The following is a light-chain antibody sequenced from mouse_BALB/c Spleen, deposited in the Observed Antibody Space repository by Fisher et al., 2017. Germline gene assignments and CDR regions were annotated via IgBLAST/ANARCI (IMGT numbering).Light chain of an antibody. CDR1: SSISSSY. V-gene: IGKV4-53*01. CDR2: DTS. CDR3: QQRSSYPFT. J-gene: IGKJ4*01. Sequence: DIVLTQTPAIMSASPGEKITITCSASSSISSSYLHWYQQKSSTSPKLWIYDTSKLASGVPARFSGSGSGTSYSLTISRMEAEDAATYYCQQRSSYPFTFGSGTKLEI.